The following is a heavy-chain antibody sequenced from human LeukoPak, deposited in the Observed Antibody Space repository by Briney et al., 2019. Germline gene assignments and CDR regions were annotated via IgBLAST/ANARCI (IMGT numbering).Heavy chain of an antibody. V-gene: IGHV4-39*07. CDR2: INYSGRT. J-gene: IGHJ5*02. CDR3: ARASGYDLLTGLAWFDP. CDR1: GDSISSSNYY. Sequence: KPSETLSLTCTVSGDSISSSNYYWGWNRQSPGKGLEWLGSINYSGRTYYNPSLKSRVTISIDTSKSQFFLKLSSVTAADTAVYYCARASGYDLLTGLAWFDPWGQGTLVTVSS. D-gene: IGHD3-9*01.